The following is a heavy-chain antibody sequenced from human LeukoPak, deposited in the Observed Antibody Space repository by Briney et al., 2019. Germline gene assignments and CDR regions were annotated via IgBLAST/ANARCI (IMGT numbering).Heavy chain of an antibody. D-gene: IGHD2-2*01. V-gene: IGHV1-2*02. Sequence: ASVKVSCKASGYSFSNYAMNWVRQAPGQGLEWMGWINPNSGGTNYAQKFQGRVTMTRDTSISTAYMELSRLRSDDTAVYYCARLNQLPRDYWGQGTLVTVSS. CDR3: ARLNQLPRDY. CDR1: GYSFSNYA. CDR2: INPNSGGT. J-gene: IGHJ4*02.